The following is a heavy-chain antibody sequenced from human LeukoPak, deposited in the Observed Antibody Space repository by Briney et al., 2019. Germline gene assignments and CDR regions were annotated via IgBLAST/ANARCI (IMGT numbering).Heavy chain of an antibody. Sequence: ASVKVSCKASGYTFNSYYMHWVRQAPGQGLEWMGIINPSGGSTSYAQKFQGRVTMTRDTSTSTVYMELSSLRSEDTAVYYCARTYYYDSSGYPTGGIDYWGQGTLVTVSS. CDR2: INPSGGST. CDR1: GYTFNSYY. V-gene: IGHV1-46*02. D-gene: IGHD3-22*01. CDR3: ARTYYYDSSGYPTGGIDY. J-gene: IGHJ4*02.